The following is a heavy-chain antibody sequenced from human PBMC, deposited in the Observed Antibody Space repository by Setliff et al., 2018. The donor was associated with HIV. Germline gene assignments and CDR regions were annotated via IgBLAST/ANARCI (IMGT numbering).Heavy chain of an antibody. V-gene: IGHV1-2*02. CDR3: ARDPRFSGYAQAFDY. D-gene: IGHD5-12*01. CDR1: GSTFTYLF. CDR2: INPKTGDT. Sequence: ASVKVSCKASGSTFTYLFIHWVRLAPGRGLEWVGLINPKTGDTSYAQKFQGRVTMTRDTSISTAYMDLDRLGSDDTAVYYCARDPRFSGYAQAFDYWGQGSPVTVSS. J-gene: IGHJ4*02.